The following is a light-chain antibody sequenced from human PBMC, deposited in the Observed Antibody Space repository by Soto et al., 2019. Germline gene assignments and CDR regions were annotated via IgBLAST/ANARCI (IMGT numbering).Light chain of an antibody. CDR3: QQANKFPPFT. V-gene: IGKV1-12*01. CDR1: QGVSSW. CDR2: AAS. J-gene: IGKJ3*01. Sequence: DIQMTQSPSSVSASVGDRVTIAFRASQGVSSWLAWYQQKPGKAPKLLIYAASSLQSGLPSRFTGTGSGTYFTLTIKSLQPEDFATYYCQQANKFPPFTVGPGTKVDIK.